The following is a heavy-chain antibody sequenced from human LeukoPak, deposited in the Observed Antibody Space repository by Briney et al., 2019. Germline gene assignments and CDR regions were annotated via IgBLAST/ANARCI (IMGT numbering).Heavy chain of an antibody. CDR2: ISGSGGST. J-gene: IGHJ6*03. CDR3: AKGTVPWAFYYYYYMDV. D-gene: IGHD4-17*01. CDR1: GFTFDDYS. V-gene: IGHV3-23*01. Sequence: PGGSLRLSCEASGFTFDDYSMHWVRQAPGKGLEWVSTISGSGGSTYYADSVKGRFTISRDNSKNTLYLQMNSLRAEDTAVYYCAKGTVPWAFYYYYYMDVWGKGTTVTVSS.